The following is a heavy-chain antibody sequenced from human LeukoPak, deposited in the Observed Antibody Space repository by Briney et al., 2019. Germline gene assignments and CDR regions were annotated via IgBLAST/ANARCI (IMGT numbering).Heavy chain of an antibody. CDR3: ARSPMVRGVIIYYFDY. J-gene: IGHJ4*02. CDR2: ISSNGGST. D-gene: IGHD3-10*01. V-gene: IGHV3-64*02. CDR1: GFTFISYA. Sequence: GGSLSLSCEASGFTFISYAMHWVRQAPGRGLEYVSAISSNGGSTYYADSVKGRFTISRDNSKNTLYLQMGSLRAEDMAVYYCARSPMVRGVIIYYFDYWGQGTLVTVSS.